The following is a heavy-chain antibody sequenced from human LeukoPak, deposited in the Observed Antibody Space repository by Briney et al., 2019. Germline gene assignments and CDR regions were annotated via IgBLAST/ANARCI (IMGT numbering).Heavy chain of an antibody. CDR2: IYAGGTT. CDR3: ARDSSSHYFDY. Sequence: GGSLRLSCAASDFTVSSNYMSWVRQAPGKGLEWVSIIYAGGTTYYADSVKGRFTISRDNSKNTLYLQMNSLRAEDTAVYYCARDSSSHYFDYWGQGTLVTVSS. J-gene: IGHJ4*02. CDR1: DFTVSSNY. V-gene: IGHV3-53*01. D-gene: IGHD6-6*01.